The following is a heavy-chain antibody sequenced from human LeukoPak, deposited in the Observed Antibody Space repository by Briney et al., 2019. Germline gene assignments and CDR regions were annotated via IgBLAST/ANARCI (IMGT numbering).Heavy chain of an antibody. CDR2: IYYSGST. J-gene: IGHJ3*02. Sequence: SETLSLTRTVSGGSISSGSYYWSWIRQPAGKGLEWIGYIYYSGSTNYNPSLKSRVTISVDTSKNQFSLKLSSVTAADTAVYYCARSGGYDSSGYPTGAFDIWGQGTMVTVSS. CDR3: ARSGGYDSSGYPTGAFDI. D-gene: IGHD3-22*01. V-gene: IGHV4-61*10. CDR1: GGSISSGSYY.